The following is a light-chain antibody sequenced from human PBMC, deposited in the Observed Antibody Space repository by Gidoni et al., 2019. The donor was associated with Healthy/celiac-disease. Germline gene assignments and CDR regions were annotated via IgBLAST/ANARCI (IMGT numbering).Light chain of an antibody. CDR2: GAS. CDR3: QQYNNWPPWT. Sequence: DIVMTQSPATLSVSPGERATLSCRASQSVSSNLAWYQQKPGQAPRLLIYGASTRATGIPARFSGSGSGTEFTLTISSLQSEDFAVYYCQQYNNWPPWTFGHXTKVEIK. J-gene: IGKJ1*01. CDR1: QSVSSN. V-gene: IGKV3-15*01.